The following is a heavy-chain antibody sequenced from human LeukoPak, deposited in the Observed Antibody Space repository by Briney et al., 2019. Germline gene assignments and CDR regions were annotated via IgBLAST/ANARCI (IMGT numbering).Heavy chain of an antibody. J-gene: IGHJ4*02. V-gene: IGHV3-11*01. Sequence: GGSLRLSCAASGFTFSDYYMSWIRQAPGKGLGWVSYISSSGSTIYYADSVKGRFTISRDNAKNSLYLQMNSLRAEDTAVYYCARGAYNWNYEDPFDYWGQGTLVTVSS. D-gene: IGHD1-7*01. CDR1: GFTFSDYY. CDR2: ISSSGSTI. CDR3: ARGAYNWNYEDPFDY.